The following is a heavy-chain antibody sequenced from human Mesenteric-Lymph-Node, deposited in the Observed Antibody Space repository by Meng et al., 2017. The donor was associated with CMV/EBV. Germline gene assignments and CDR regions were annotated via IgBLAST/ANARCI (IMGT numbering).Heavy chain of an antibody. J-gene: IGHJ4*02. Sequence: GESLKISCAACGFTFSSYDMHWVRQAPGKGLEWVSGINWNGDSTGYADSVKGRFTISRDNAKNSLYLQMNSLRAEDTALYYCASPQAPGDSGDYWGQGTLVTVSS. D-gene: IGHD2-21*02. V-gene: IGHV3-20*04. CDR3: ASPQAPGDSGDY. CDR2: INWNGDST. CDR1: GFTFSSYD.